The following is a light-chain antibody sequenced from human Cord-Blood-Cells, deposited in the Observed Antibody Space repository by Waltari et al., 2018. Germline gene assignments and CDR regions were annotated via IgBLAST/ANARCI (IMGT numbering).Light chain of an antibody. Sequence: QSALTQPASVSGSPGQSITISCTGTSSDVGGYNYVSWHQQHPGKAPKLMIYDVSNRPSGVSNRFSGSKSGNTASLTISGLQAEDEADYYCSSYTSSSNVVFGGGTKLTVL. J-gene: IGLJ2*01. CDR2: DVS. CDR1: SSDVGGYNY. V-gene: IGLV2-14*01. CDR3: SSYTSSSNVV.